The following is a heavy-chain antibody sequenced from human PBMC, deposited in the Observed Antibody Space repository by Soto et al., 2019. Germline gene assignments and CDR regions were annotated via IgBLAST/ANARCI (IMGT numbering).Heavy chain of an antibody. CDR2: IYYSENT. CDR3: ARHNYGSGSTYFDY. J-gene: IGHJ4*02. V-gene: IGHV4-30-4*01. D-gene: IGHD3-10*01. Sequence: PSETLSLTCAVSGGSISSGDYCWSWIRKTPGKGLEWIGYIYYSENTYYNPSLKSRVAISGDTSKNQFSLKLNSMTAADTAVYYCARHNYGSGSTYFDYWGQGTLVTVSS. CDR1: GGSISSGDYC.